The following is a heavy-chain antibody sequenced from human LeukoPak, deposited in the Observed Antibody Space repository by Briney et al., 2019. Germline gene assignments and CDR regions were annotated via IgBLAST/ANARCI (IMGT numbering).Heavy chain of an antibody. CDR3: ARYSGYETNWFDP. D-gene: IGHD5-12*01. CDR2: IYHSGST. CDR1: GGSISSSNW. V-gene: IGHV4-4*02. J-gene: IGHJ5*02. Sequence: KPSETLSLTCAVSGGSISSSNWWSWVRQPPGKGLEWIGEIYHSGSTNYNPSLKSRVTISVDKSKNQFSLKLSSVTAADTAVYYCARYSGYETNWFDPWGQGTLVTVSS.